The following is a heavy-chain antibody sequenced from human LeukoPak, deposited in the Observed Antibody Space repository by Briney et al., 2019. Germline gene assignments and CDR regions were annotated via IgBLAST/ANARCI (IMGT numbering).Heavy chain of an antibody. J-gene: IGHJ5*02. CDR1: GGSISSGSYY. Sequence: SQTLSLTCTVSGGSISSGSYYWSWIRQPAGKGLEWIGRIYTSGSTYYNPSLKSRVTISVDTSKNQFSLKLSSVTAADTAVYYCARLETIEWGIYDSSGSWFDPWGQGTLVTVSS. CDR3: ARLETIEWGIYDSSGSWFDP. V-gene: IGHV4-61*02. D-gene: IGHD3-22*01. CDR2: IYTSGST.